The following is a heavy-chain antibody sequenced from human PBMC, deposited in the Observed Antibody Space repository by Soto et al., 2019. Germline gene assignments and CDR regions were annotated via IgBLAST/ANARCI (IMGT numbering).Heavy chain of an antibody. V-gene: IGHV3-23*01. CDR3: AKVVATIRLAPYYFDY. J-gene: IGHJ4*02. Sequence: SGGSLRLSCAASGFTFSSYAMSWVRQAPGKGLEWVSAISGSGGSTYYADSVKGRFTISRDNSKNTLYLQMNSLRAEDTALFYCAKVVATIRLAPYYFDYWGQGTLVTVSS. CDR2: ISGSGGST. D-gene: IGHD5-12*01. CDR1: GFTFSSYA.